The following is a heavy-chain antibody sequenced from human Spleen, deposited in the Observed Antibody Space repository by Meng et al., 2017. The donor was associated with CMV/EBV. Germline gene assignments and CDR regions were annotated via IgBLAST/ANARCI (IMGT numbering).Heavy chain of an antibody. J-gene: IGHJ4*02. V-gene: IGHV3-73*01. D-gene: IGHD1-26*01. CDR2: IRSKANSYAT. CDR3: TSTKWERFDY. Sequence: GGSLKISCAASGFTFSGSAMHWVRQASGKGLEWVGRIRSKANSYATAYVASVKGRFTISRDDSKNTAYLQMNSLKTEDTAVYYCTSTKWERFDYWGQGTLVTVSS. CDR1: GFTFSGSA.